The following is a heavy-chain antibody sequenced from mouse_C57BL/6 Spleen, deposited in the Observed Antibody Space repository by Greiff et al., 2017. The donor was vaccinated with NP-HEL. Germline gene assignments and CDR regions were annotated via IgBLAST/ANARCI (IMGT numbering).Heavy chain of an antibody. CDR2: INHDGSST. CDR3: ARGEIYDGYSYAMDY. D-gene: IGHD2-3*01. Sequence: EVKLMESEGGLVQPGSSMKLSCTASGFTFSDYYMAWVRQVPEKGLEWVANINHDGSSTYYLDSLKSRFIISRDNAKNILYLQMSSLKSEDTATYYCARGEIYDGYSYAMDYWGQGTSVTVSS. J-gene: IGHJ4*01. V-gene: IGHV5-16*01. CDR1: GFTFSDYY.